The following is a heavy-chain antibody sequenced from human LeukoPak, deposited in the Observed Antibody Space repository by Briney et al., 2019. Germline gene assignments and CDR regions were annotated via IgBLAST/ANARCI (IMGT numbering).Heavy chain of an antibody. CDR3: AKAKAEYSGYDSAWFDP. Sequence: PGGSLRLSCAASGFTFSSYAMSWVRQAPGKGLEWVSAISGSGGSTYYADSVKGRFTISRDNSKNTLYLQMNSLRAEDTAVYYCAKAKAEYSGYDSAWFDPWGQGTLVTVSS. J-gene: IGHJ5*02. D-gene: IGHD5-12*01. V-gene: IGHV3-23*01. CDR1: GFTFSSYA. CDR2: ISGSGGST.